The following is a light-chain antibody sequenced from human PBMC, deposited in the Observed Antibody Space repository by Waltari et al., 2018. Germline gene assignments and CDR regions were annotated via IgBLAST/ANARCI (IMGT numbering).Light chain of an antibody. CDR1: QNLSSSH. V-gene: IGKV3-20*01. Sequence: EIVLTQSPGTLSFSPGDGATLPCRASQNLSSSHLAWYLQKPGQAPRLLMNGASRRATGIPDRFSGSGSGTDFTLTISRLEPEDFAVFYCHQFGESPDTFGQGTRLEIK. J-gene: IGKJ5*01. CDR3: HQFGESPDT. CDR2: GAS.